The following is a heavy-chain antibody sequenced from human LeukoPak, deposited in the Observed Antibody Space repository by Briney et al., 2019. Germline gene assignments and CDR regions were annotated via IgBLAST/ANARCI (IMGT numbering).Heavy chain of an antibody. J-gene: IGHJ6*02. V-gene: IGHV3-72*01. CDR3: ARGLVPYYGMDV. D-gene: IGHD3-16*01. CDR2: IRNKANTYTT. CDR1: GFTFSDHY. Sequence: GGSLRLSCAASGFTFSDHYIDWVRQAPGKGLEWVGRIRNKANTYTTQYAASVQGRFTISRDDSKNSLYLQMSSLKTEDTAVYYCARGLVPYYGMDVWGQGTTVTVSS.